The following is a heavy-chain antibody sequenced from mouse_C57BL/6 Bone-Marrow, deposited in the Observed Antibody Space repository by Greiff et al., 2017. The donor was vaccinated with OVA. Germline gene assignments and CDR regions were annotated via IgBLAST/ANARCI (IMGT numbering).Heavy chain of an antibody. J-gene: IGHJ1*03. CDR2: ISSGSSTI. CDR1: GFTFSDYG. CDR3: ARRGTWGSSPYWYFDV. Sequence: EVQVVESGGGLVKPGGSLKLSCAASGFTFSDYGMHWVRQAPEKGLEWVAYISSGSSTIYYADTVKGRFTISRDNAKNTLFLQMTSLRSEDTAMYYCARRGTWGSSPYWYFDVWGTGTTVTVSS. V-gene: IGHV5-17*01. D-gene: IGHD1-1*01.